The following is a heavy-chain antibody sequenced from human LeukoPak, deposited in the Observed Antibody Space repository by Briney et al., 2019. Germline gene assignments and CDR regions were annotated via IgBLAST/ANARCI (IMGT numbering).Heavy chain of an antibody. Sequence: KPSETLSLPCAVYGGSFSGYYWSWIRQPPGKGLEWIGEINHSGSTNYNPSLKSRVTISVDTSKNQFSLKLSFVTAADTAVYYCARVKNTMVRGVIDYWGQGTLVTVSS. CDR2: INHSGST. V-gene: IGHV4-34*01. D-gene: IGHD3-10*01. J-gene: IGHJ4*02. CDR3: ARVKNTMVRGVIDY. CDR1: GGSFSGYY.